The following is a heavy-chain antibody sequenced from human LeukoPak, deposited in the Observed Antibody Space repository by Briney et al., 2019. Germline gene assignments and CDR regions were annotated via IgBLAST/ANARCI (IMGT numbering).Heavy chain of an antibody. V-gene: IGHV3-43*01. CDR1: GFTFDYYT. D-gene: IGHD6-6*01. J-gene: IGHJ6*03. Sequence: GGPLRLCCAASGFTFDYYTMDWVRQAPGKGLEWVSLISWDGGSTYYADSVKGRFTISRDNSKNSLYLQMNSLRTEDTALYYCAKDYSSSRNYYYYMDVWGKGTTVTVSS. CDR2: ISWDGGST. CDR3: AKDYSSSRNYYYYMDV.